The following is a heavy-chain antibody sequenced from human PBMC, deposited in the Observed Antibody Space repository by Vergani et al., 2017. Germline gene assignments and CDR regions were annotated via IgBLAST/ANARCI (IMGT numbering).Heavy chain of an antibody. CDR1: GFTFSNYG. CDR2: IRYDGSNT. V-gene: IGHV3-30*02. Sequence: QVQLVESGGGVVQPGGSLRLSCGASGFTFSNYGMHWVRQAPGKGLEWVTFIRYDGSNTYYADSVKGRFTISRDNSKNTLHLQMNSLRADDTAVYYCTKGSRGYTGYFFDYWGQGTLATVSS. CDR3: TKGSRGYTGYFFDY. J-gene: IGHJ4*02. D-gene: IGHD5-12*01.